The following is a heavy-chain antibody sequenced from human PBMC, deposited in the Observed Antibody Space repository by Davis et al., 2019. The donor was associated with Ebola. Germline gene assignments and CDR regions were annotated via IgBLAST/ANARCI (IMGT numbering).Heavy chain of an antibody. J-gene: IGHJ6*02. D-gene: IGHD6-6*01. CDR3: ARFPVLYYYYYGMDV. Sequence: MPSETLSLTCAVYGGSFSDYFWSWIRQSPGKGLEWIGKVSHGGVSDYNPSLMSRVTISVDTSKNQFSLNMNPVTAADTAVYYCARFPVLYYYYYGMDVWGQGTTVTVSS. V-gene: IGHV4-34*01. CDR2: VSHGGVS. CDR1: GGSFSDYF.